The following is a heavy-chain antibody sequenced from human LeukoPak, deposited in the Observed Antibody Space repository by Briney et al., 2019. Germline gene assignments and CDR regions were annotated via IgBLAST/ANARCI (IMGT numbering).Heavy chain of an antibody. J-gene: IGHJ4*02. CDR2: ISYDGSNK. CDR1: GFTFSYYA. CDR3: AKAANWGSFDY. D-gene: IGHD7-27*01. Sequence: GGSLRLSCAASGFTFSYYAMHWVRQAPGKGLEGVAVISYDGSNKYYADSVKGRFTISRDNSKNTLYLQMNSLRAEDTAVYYCAKAANWGSFDYWGQGTLVTVSS. V-gene: IGHV3-30*04.